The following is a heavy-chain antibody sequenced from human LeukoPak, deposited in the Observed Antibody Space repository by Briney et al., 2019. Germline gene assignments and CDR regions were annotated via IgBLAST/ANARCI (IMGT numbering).Heavy chain of an antibody. CDR2: ITGSDGNT. V-gene: IGHV3-23*01. D-gene: IGHD1/OR15-1a*01. CDR1: GFTFSSYA. Sequence: GGSLRLSCAASGFTFSSYAMSWVRQAPGKGLEWVSAITGSDGNTYYADSVKGRFTISGDNSKNTLYLQMNSLRAEDTAVYYCAINWNIDYWGQGALVTVSS. CDR3: AINWNIDY. J-gene: IGHJ4*02.